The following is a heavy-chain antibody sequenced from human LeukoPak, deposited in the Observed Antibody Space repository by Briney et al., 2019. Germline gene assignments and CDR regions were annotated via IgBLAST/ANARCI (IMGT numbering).Heavy chain of an antibody. CDR2: INPSGGST. CDR1: GYTFTSYY. V-gene: IGHV1-46*01. Sequence: VASVKVSCKASGYTFTSYYMHWVRQAPGQGLEWMGIINPSGGSTSYAQKFQGRVAMTRDTSISTAYMELSRLRSDDTAVYYCARDSTAIVVVPAAICDYWGQGTLVTVSS. D-gene: IGHD2-2*02. J-gene: IGHJ4*02. CDR3: ARDSTAIVVVPAAICDY.